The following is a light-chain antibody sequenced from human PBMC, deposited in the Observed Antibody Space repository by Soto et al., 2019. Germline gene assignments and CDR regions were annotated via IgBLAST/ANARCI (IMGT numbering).Light chain of an antibody. V-gene: IGKV3-11*01. J-gene: IGKJ4*02. Sequence: ETVLTQSPATLSLSPGERATLSCRASRSISTYLAWYQQKPGQAPRLLIYEALNRATGIPARFSGSGSGTDFTLTITSLDPEDFAAYYCQQRNNWPLTFGGGTKVDIK. CDR2: EAL. CDR3: QQRNNWPLT. CDR1: RSISTY.